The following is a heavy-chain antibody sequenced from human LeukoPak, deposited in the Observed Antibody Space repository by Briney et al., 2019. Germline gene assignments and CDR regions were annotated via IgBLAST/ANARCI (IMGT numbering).Heavy chain of an antibody. CDR1: GYTFTSYG. CDR2: ISAYNGNT. V-gene: IGHV1-18*01. D-gene: IGHD1-26*01. J-gene: IGHJ6*03. Sequence: ASVKVSCKASGYTFTSYGISWVRQAPGQGLEWMGWISAYNGNTNYAQKLQGRVTMTTDTSTSTAYMELRSLRSDDTAVYYCARDVLEGSGSYHYYYYYMDVWGKGTTVTVSS. CDR3: ARDVLEGSGSYHYYYYYMDV.